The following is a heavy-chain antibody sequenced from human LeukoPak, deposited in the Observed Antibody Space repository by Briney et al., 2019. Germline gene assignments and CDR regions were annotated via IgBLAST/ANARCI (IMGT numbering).Heavy chain of an antibody. Sequence: GASVKVSCKASGGTFSSYAISWVRQAPGQGLEWMGRIIPILGIANYAQKFQGRVTITADKSTSTAYMELSSLRSEDTAVYYCAFHPPYYYDSSGYGSYWGQGTLVTVSP. D-gene: IGHD3-22*01. CDR3: AFHPPYYYDSSGYGSY. CDR2: IIPILGIA. CDR1: GGTFSSYA. V-gene: IGHV1-69*04. J-gene: IGHJ4*02.